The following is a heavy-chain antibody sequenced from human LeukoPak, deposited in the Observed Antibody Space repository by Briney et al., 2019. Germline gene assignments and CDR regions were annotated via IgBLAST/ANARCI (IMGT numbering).Heavy chain of an antibody. V-gene: IGHV3-23*01. CDR1: GFTFSSCA. D-gene: IGHD2-2*01. J-gene: IGHJ6*03. CDR2: ISGSGGST. CDR3: ARGFCSSASCPDYNYYMDV. Sequence: PGGSLRLSCAASGFTFSSCAMSWVRQAPGKGLEWVSAISGSGGSTYYADSVKGRFTISRDNSKNTLYLQMDSLRAEDTAIYYCARGFCSSASCPDYNYYMDVWGEGTTVTVSS.